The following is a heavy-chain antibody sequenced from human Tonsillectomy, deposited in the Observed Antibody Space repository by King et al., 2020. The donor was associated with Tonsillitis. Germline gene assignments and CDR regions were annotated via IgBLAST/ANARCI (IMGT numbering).Heavy chain of an antibody. Sequence: QLQESGPGLVKPSETLSLTCTVSGGSISGYYWSWIRQPPGKGLEWIGYIYYSGSTNYNPSLKSRVTISVDTSKNQFSLKLSSVTAADTAVYYCARDPYYASGNYFDYWGQGTLVTVSP. CDR3: ARDPYYASGNYFDY. CDR1: GGSISGYY. D-gene: IGHD3-10*01. CDR2: IYYSGST. V-gene: IGHV4-59*01. J-gene: IGHJ4*02.